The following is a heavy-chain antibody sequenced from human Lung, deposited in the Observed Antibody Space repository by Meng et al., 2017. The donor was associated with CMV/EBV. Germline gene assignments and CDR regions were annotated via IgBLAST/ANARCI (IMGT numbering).Heavy chain of an antibody. V-gene: IGHV4-34*01. CDR3: ARGAWNYVGVFDY. D-gene: IGHD1-7*01. Sequence: AGSLRLXCAVYGGSFSGYYWSWIRQPPGKGLEWIGEINHSGSTNYNPSLKSRVTISVDTSKNQFSLKLSSVTAADTAVYYCARGAWNYVGVFDYWGQGTLVTVSS. CDR2: INHSGST. CDR1: GGSFSGYY. J-gene: IGHJ4*02.